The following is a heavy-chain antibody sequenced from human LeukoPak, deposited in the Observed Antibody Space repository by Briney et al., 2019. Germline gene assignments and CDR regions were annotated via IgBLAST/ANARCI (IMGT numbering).Heavy chain of an antibody. CDR3: ASGSSGYDP. CDR1: GGSISNYY. D-gene: IGHD5-12*01. Sequence: SETLSLTCTVSGGSISNYYWSWIRQPAGKGLEWIGRIYSSGTTIYNPSLKSRVTMSVDTSENQFSLKLSYVTAADTAVYFCASGSSGYDPWGQGTLVTVSS. V-gene: IGHV4-4*07. CDR2: IYSSGTT. J-gene: IGHJ5*02.